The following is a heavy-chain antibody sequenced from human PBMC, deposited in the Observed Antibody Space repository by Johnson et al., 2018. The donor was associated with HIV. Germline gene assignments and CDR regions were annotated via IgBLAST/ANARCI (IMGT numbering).Heavy chain of an antibody. J-gene: IGHJ3*01. CDR2: IAHDESIT. CDR3: AKDDNLGVWYSDAFDV. CDR1: GFTFSSYA. V-gene: IGHV3-30-3*01. Sequence: QMLLVESGGGVVQPGRSLRLSCAASGFTFSSYAIHWVRQAPGKGLEWVAFIAHDESITHYADSVKGRFTMSRDNSKNTLYLHMKSLRPEDTSIYYCAKDDNLGVWYSDAFDVWGQGTVVTVSS. D-gene: IGHD6-19*01.